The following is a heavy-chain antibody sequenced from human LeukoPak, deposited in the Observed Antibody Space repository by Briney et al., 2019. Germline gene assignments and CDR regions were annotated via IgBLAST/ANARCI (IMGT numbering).Heavy chain of an antibody. CDR1: GGSFSGYY. Sequence: SETLSLTCAVYGGSFSGYYWSWIRQPPGKGLEWIAEINHSGSTNYNPSLKSRVTISVDTSKNQFSLKLSSVTAADTAVYYCARGLSAIVYWGQGTLVTVSS. J-gene: IGHJ4*02. D-gene: IGHD2-15*01. CDR3: ARGLSAIVY. CDR2: INHSGST. V-gene: IGHV4-34*01.